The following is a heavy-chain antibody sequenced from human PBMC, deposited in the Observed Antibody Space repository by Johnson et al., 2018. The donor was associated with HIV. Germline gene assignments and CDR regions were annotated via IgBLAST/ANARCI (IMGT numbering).Heavy chain of an antibody. CDR1: GFTVSSNY. Sequence: VQLVESGGGVVQPGGSLRLSCAASGFTVSSNYISWVRQAPGKGLEWVSVIYSGGDTYYADSMRGRLTISRDNSKNTVYLQMNSLRTEDSALYYCAKDFGSGWADAFDIWGQGTMVTVSS. J-gene: IGHJ3*02. CDR3: AKDFGSGWADAFDI. V-gene: IGHV3-66*02. D-gene: IGHD6-19*01. CDR2: IYSGGDT.